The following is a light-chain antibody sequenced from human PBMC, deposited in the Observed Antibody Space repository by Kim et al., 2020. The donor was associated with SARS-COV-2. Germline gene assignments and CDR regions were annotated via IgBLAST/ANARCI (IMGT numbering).Light chain of an antibody. CDR2: EDK. Sequence: NFMLTQPHSVSESPGKTVTISCTRSSGSITKSYVQWYQQRPGSAPTPVIYEDKQRPSGVPDRFSGSIDSSSNSASLTISGLKTEDEAVYYCQSYHATTDPVVFGGGTPVDLLFGGGTQLTVL. J-gene: IGLJ2*01. CDR3: QSYHATTDPVVFGGGTPVDLL. CDR1: SGSITKSY. V-gene: IGLV6-57*04.